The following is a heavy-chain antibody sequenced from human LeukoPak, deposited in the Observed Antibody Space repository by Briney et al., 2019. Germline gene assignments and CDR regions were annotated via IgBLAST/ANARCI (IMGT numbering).Heavy chain of an antibody. V-gene: IGHV3-23*01. CDR3: AKLGAGGYYSYMDV. J-gene: IGHJ6*03. CDR1: GFNFGNYA. Sequence: GGSLRLSCAVSGFNFGNYAMAWVRQAPGKGLESVSSVSTDGTPYYADSVKGRFTISRDNSKNTLHLQMNSLRAEDTAVYYCAKLGAGGYYSYMDVWGKGTTVIVSS. CDR2: VSTDGTP. D-gene: IGHD3-16*01.